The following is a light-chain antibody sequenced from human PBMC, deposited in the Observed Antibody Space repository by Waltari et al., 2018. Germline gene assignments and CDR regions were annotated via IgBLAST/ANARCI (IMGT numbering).Light chain of an antibody. CDR2: VNSDGSH. V-gene: IGLV4-69*01. J-gene: IGLJ3*02. CDR1: SGHTSKA. CDR3: QTGGRGTWV. Sequence: QLVLTQSPSASAPLGASVKLTCTLSSGHTSKAIPWLQQQPEKGPRYLMKVNSDGSHIKGDEIPIRFSGSSSGAERYLTISSLQSEDEADYYCQTGGRGTWVFGGGTKLTVL.